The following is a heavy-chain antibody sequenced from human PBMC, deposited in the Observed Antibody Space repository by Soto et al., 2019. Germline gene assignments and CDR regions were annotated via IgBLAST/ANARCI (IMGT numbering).Heavy chain of an antibody. Sequence: PSETLSPTGIVPGGSITRRSSYWAWIRQPPGKGLEWVGTFYDGNTYHNPSLRSRITIAVDTSKNQFSLKLNSVAAADTAFYYCATTRGLAVGGSFDYWGQGMLVTVSS. CDR1: GGSITRRSSY. CDR2: FYDGNT. CDR3: ATTRGLAVGGSFDY. J-gene: IGHJ4*02. V-gene: IGHV4-39*01. D-gene: IGHD3-10*01.